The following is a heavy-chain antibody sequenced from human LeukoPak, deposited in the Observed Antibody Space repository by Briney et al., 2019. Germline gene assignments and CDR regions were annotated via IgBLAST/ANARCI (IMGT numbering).Heavy chain of an antibody. CDR1: GFTFSSYS. J-gene: IGHJ6*03. Sequence: GGSLRLSCAASGFTFSSYSMNWVRQAPGKGLEWVSSISSSSSYIYYADSVKGRFTISRDNAKNSLYLQMNSLRSDDTAVYYCARGSTPRGYYYYMDVWGKGTTVTVSS. V-gene: IGHV3-21*04. CDR2: ISSSSSYI. CDR3: ARGSTPRGYYYYMDV.